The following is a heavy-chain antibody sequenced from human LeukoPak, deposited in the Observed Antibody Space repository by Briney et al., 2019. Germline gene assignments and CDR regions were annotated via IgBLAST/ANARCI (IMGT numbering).Heavy chain of an antibody. Sequence: HPGGSLRLSCAASGFTFSSYAMSWVRQAPGKGLEWVSAISGSGGSTYYADSVKGRFTISRDNSKNTLYLQMNSLKTEDTAVYYCTTDGEDDSSGFYSDYWGQGTLVTVSS. CDR1: GFTFSSYA. J-gene: IGHJ4*02. D-gene: IGHD3-22*01. CDR2: ISGSGGST. CDR3: TTDGEDDSSGFYSDY. V-gene: IGHV3-23*01.